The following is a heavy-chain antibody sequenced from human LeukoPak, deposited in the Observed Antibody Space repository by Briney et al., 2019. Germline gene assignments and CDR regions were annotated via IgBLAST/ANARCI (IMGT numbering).Heavy chain of an antibody. CDR2: ISWNSGSI. V-gene: IGHV3-9*01. J-gene: IGHJ6*02. D-gene: IGHD2-2*01. CDR1: GFTFDVYA. Sequence: LAGGSLRLSCAASGFTFDVYAMHWVRQAPGKGLEWVSGISWNSGSIGYADSVKGRFTISRDDAKNSLYLQMNSLRAEDTALYYCAKAQLPYYYYYGMDVWGQGTTVTVSS. CDR3: AKAQLPYYYYYGMDV.